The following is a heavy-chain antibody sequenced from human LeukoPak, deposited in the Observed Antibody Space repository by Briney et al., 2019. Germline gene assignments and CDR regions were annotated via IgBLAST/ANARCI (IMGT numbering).Heavy chain of an antibody. CDR3: VKGVSVAYSKYFQY. Sequence: GGSLRLSCAASGFTFNSYSMSWVRQAPGKGLEWVSAISGSGGSTYYADSVRGQFSISRDNSKDTLYLQMSSLRAEDTAVYYCVKGVSVAYSKYFQYWGQGTLVTVSS. J-gene: IGHJ1*01. CDR1: GFTFNSYS. V-gene: IGHV3-23*01. D-gene: IGHD2-15*01. CDR2: ISGSGGST.